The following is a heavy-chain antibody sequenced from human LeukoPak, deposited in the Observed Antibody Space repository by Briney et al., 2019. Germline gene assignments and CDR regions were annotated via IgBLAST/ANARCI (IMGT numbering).Heavy chain of an antibody. V-gene: IGHV1-69*05. CDR2: IIPIFGTA. CDR1: GDTFSSYA. Sequence: SVKVSCKATGDTFSSYAISWVRQAPGQGLEWMGRIIPIFGTANYAQKFQGRVTITTDESTSTAYMELSSLRSEDTAVYYCARSYYDSSGYFQRWGQGTLVTVSS. D-gene: IGHD3-22*01. J-gene: IGHJ1*01. CDR3: ARSYYDSSGYFQR.